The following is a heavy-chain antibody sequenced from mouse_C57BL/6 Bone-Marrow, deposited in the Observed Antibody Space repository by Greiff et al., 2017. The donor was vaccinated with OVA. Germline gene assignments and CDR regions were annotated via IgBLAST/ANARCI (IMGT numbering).Heavy chain of an antibody. V-gene: IGHV1-7*01. D-gene: IGHD1-1*01. CDR3: ARFHYYGSSYGYFDV. Sequence: VQLQQSGADLAKPGASVKLSCKASGYTFTSYWMHWVKQRPGQGLEWIGYINPSSGYTKYNQKFKDKATLTADKSSSTDYMQLSSLTYEDAAVYYCARFHYYGSSYGYFDVWGTGTTVTVSS. J-gene: IGHJ1*03. CDR2: INPSSGYT. CDR1: GYTFTSYW.